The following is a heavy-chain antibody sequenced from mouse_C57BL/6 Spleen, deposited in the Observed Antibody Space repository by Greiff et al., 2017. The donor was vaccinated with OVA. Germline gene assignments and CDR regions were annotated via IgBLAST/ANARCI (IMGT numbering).Heavy chain of an antibody. CDR3: ARGATGTPDY. J-gene: IGHJ2*01. D-gene: IGHD4-1*02. Sequence: QVQLQQPGAELVKPGASVKLSCKASGYTFTSYWMQWVKQRPGQGLEWIGEIDPSDSYTNYNQKFKGKATLTVDTSSSTAYMQLGSLTSEDSAVYYCARGATGTPDYWGQGTTLTVSS. CDR1: GYTFTSYW. CDR2: IDPSDSYT. V-gene: IGHV1-50*01.